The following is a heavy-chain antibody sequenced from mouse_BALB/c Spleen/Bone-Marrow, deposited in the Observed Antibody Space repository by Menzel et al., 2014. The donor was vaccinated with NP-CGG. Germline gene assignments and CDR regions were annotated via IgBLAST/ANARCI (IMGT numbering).Heavy chain of an antibody. CDR1: GFSLTSYG. J-gene: IGHJ3*01. CDR2: IWAGGST. Sequence: QVQLQQSGPGLVAPSQSLSITCTVSGFSLTSYGVHWVRQPPGKGLEWLGVIWAGGSTNYNSALMSRLSTSKDNSKSQVFLKMNSLQTDDTAMYYCASEPSTMITTGFAYWGQGTLVTVSA. D-gene: IGHD2-4*01. CDR3: ASEPSTMITTGFAY. V-gene: IGHV2-9*02.